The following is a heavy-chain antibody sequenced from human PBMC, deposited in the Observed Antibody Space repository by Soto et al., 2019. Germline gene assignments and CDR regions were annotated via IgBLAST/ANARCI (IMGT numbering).Heavy chain of an antibody. CDR1: GYTFTAYA. D-gene: IGHD6-19*01. V-gene: IGHV1-3*05. CDR2: INAGNGNT. Sequence: QVQLVQSGAEEKKPGASVKVSCKASGYTFTAYAMHWVRQAPGQRLEWMGWINAGNGNTKYSQKFQGRVTITRDTAASTAYMELSSLRAEDTAVYYCARAVAVPADFDYWGQGTLVTVSS. CDR3: ARAVAVPADFDY. J-gene: IGHJ4*02.